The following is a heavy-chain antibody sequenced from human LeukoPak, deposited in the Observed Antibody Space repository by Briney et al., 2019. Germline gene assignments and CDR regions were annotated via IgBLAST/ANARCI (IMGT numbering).Heavy chain of an antibody. J-gene: IGHJ4*02. D-gene: IGHD2-15*01. V-gene: IGHV3-15*07. CDR1: GFTFSSYA. CDR3: TTRSPARYCSDGACYSSADY. CDR2: IRSKADGGTP. Sequence: GGSLRLSCAASGFTFSSYAMNWVRQAPGKGLEWVGHIRSKADGGTPDYIAPVKGRFTISRDDSKDTLYLQMNSLNTEDTAMYYCTTRSPARYCSDGACYSSADYWGQGTLVTVSS.